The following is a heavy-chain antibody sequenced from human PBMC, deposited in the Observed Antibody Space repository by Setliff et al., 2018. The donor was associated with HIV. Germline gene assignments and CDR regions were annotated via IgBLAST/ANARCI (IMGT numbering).Heavy chain of an antibody. CDR1: GVSTSRSNNY. D-gene: IGHD1-26*01. J-gene: IGHJ4*02. Sequence: SETLSLTCIVSGVSTSRSNNYWGWIRQPPAKGLEWIGSIHHSGTTYYNPSLKSRVTISVDTTTNQVSLQVNSVTAVDTAVYYCARVPHRVVGTTTLLYHFDYWGLGTLVTVSS. CDR2: IHHSGTT. V-gene: IGHV4-39*07. CDR3: ARVPHRVVGTTTLLYHFDY.